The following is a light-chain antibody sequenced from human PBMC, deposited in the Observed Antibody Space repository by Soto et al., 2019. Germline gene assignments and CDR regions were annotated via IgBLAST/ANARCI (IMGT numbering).Light chain of an antibody. V-gene: IGKV3-20*01. CDR1: QSVSSSY. Sequence: TQSTSSLSASVGDRVTLSCRASQSVSSSYLAWYQQKPGQAPRLLIYDASTRATGVPVRFSGSGSGTEFTLTISRLEPEDFAVYYCQQYGSSSWPFCQGTKVDIK. CDR2: DAS. J-gene: IGKJ1*01. CDR3: QQYGSSSWP.